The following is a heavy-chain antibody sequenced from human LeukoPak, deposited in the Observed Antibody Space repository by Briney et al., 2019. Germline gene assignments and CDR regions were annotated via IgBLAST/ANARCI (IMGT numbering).Heavy chain of an antibody. Sequence: SGGSLRLACIASGFTFSSYGMHWVGHAPAKGLDWVAFIQNDGSNKYYADSVKCRFTISRDNSKNTMYLQMNTLRAEDTAIYYCAKDWHNYDTSSNSRSPYYWGQGTLVTVSS. J-gene: IGHJ4*02. CDR1: GFTFSSYG. V-gene: IGHV3-30*02. D-gene: IGHD2-2*01. CDR2: IQNDGSNK. CDR3: AKDWHNYDTSSNSRSPYY.